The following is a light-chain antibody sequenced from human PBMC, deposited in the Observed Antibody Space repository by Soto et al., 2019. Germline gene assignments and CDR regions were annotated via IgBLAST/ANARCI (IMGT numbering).Light chain of an antibody. CDR2: DTS. CDR3: QQYGASPWT. CDR1: QSVSSSH. Sequence: EVELTQSPGTLSLSPGERATLSCRASQSVSSSHLACYQQKRGQAPRLLIYDTSTRATGIPDRFSGSGSGTDFTLTISRLEPEDFAVYHCQQYGASPWTFGQGTKVDIK. J-gene: IGKJ1*01. V-gene: IGKV3-20*01.